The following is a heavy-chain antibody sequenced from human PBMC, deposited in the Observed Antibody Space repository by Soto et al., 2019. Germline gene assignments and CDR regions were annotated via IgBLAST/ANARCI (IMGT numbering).Heavy chain of an antibody. D-gene: IGHD2-15*01. CDR3: ARSYRRYCSGGSCYSSYYYSMDV. Sequence: PSETLSLTCTVSGGSISSYYWSWIRQPPGKGLEWIGYIYYSGSTNYNPSLKSRVTISVDTSKNQFSLKLSSVTAADTAVYYCARSYRRYCSGGSCYSSYYYSMDVWGKGTTVNV. CDR2: IYYSGST. CDR1: GGSISSYY. J-gene: IGHJ6*03. V-gene: IGHV4-59*01.